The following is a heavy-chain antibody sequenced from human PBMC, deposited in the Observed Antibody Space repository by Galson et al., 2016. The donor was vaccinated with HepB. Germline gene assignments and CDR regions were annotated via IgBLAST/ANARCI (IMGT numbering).Heavy chain of an antibody. V-gene: IGHV1-8*01. D-gene: IGHD6-19*01. J-gene: IGHJ6*04. Sequence: SVKVSCKASGYTFSSYDINWVRQAPGQGLEWMGWMNPNSGNTGYAQKFQGRVTLTRNTSITTAYMDLSSLRSEDTAVYYCASGTGNTGWSLWGYDYYGMDVWGKGTTVTVSS. CDR3: ASGTGNTGWSLWGYDYYGMDV. CDR2: MNPNSGNT. CDR1: GYTFSSYD.